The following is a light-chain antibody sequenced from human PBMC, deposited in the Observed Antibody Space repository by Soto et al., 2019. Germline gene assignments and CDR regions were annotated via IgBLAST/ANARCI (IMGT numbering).Light chain of an antibody. Sequence: DIQMTQSPSSMSASVGDRATITCRASPRMSRLLNWYQHKAEEAPKLLIYAASSLQSGLPSGFSGSRSGTDFTRTISSLQPEDFPSYCCQQNYSTPPTFGQATMLDIK. CDR3: QQNYSTPPT. V-gene: IGKV1-39*01. CDR1: PRMSRL. CDR2: AAS. J-gene: IGKJ1*01.